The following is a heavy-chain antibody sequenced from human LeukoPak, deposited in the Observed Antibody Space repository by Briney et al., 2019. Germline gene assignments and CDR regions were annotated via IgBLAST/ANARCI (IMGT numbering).Heavy chain of an antibody. CDR1: EFTFSSYA. J-gene: IGHJ6*03. D-gene: IGHD6-19*01. V-gene: IGHV3-23*01. Sequence: GGSLRLSCAASEFTFSSYAMTWVRQAPGKGLEWVSGISAGGGTTYYADSVKGRFSIYRDNSKKTVYLQMNSLRAEDTAVYYFAKDSSGWSHIYMDVWGKGTTVTVSS. CDR3: AKDSSGWSHIYMDV. CDR2: ISAGGGTT.